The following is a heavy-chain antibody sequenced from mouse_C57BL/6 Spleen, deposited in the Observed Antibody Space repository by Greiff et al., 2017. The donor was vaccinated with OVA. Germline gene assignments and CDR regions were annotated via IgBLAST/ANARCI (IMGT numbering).Heavy chain of an antibody. V-gene: IGHV5-17*01. CDR1: GFTFSDYG. D-gene: IGHD2-1*01. CDR3: ARPGGNYPDYFDY. Sequence: EVQLQESGGGLVKPGGSLKLSCAASGFTFSDYGMHWVRQAPEKGLEWVAYISSGSSTIYYADTVKGRFTISRDNAKNTLFLQMTSLRSEDTAVYYCARPGGNYPDYFDYWGQGTTLTVSS. J-gene: IGHJ2*01. CDR2: ISSGSSTI.